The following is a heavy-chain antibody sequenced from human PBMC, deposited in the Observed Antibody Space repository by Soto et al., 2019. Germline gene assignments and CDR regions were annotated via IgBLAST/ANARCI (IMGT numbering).Heavy chain of an antibody. CDR3: AREARLSSSGYFHGMDV. CDR1: GGTFSNSG. V-gene: IGHV1-69*06. Sequence: SVKVSCKAFGGTFSNSGISWVRQAPGQGLEWMGGVAPIVGSTNYAQKFQGRVTITADKSTSTLYMELRGLTSDDTAVYYCAREARLSSSGYFHGMDVWGQGTTVTVSS. J-gene: IGHJ6*02. CDR2: VAPIVGST. D-gene: IGHD3-16*01.